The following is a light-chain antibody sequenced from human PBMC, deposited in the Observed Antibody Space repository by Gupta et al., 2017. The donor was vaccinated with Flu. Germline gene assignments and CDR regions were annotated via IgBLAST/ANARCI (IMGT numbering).Light chain of an antibody. V-gene: IGLV2-11*01. Sequence: QSALTQPRSVSGSPGQSVTISCTGTGSDVGGYNYVSWYRQHPGEAPKLIVSDVSKRPSGVPDRFSGSKAGNTASLTXSXLQVDDXADYYCCSYAGSYSFVFGGGTQLTVL. CDR2: DVS. CDR1: GSDVGGYNY. CDR3: CSYAGSYSFV. J-gene: IGLJ2*01.